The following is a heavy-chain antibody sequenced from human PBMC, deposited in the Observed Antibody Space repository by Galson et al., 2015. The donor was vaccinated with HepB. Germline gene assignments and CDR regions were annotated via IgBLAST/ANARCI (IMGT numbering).Heavy chain of an antibody. CDR3: ATVWRCRSSTSCYSYYYYYMDV. CDR2: VDPEDGET. D-gene: IGHD2-2*02. CDR1: GYTFTGYY. J-gene: IGHJ6*03. Sequence: SCKASGYTFTGYYMHWVQQAPGKGLEWMGLVDPEDGETIYAEKFQGRVTITADTSTDTAYMELSSLRSEDTAVYYCATVWRCRSSTSCYSYYYYYMDVWGKGTTVTVSS. V-gene: IGHV1-69-2*01.